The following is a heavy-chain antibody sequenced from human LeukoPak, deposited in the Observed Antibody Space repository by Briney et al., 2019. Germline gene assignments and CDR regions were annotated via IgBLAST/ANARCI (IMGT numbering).Heavy chain of an antibody. D-gene: IGHD4-17*01. J-gene: IGHJ3*02. CDR1: GYTFTSYG. Sequence: EASVKVSCRASGYTFTSYGITWVRQAPGQGLEWMGWISPDNGNTNYAQKFQGRVTMTTDTSTTTAYMELRSLRSDDTAVYYCARDNDYGDYRAHAFDIWGQGTMVTVSS. CDR2: ISPDNGNT. V-gene: IGHV1-18*04. CDR3: ARDNDYGDYRAHAFDI.